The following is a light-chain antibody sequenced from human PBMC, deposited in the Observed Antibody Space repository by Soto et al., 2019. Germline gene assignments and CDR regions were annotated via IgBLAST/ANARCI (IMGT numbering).Light chain of an antibody. Sequence: QSALTQPASVSGSPGQSITVSCIGTSSDVGGYNYVSWYQQHPGKAPKLMIHDVSDRPSGVSNRFSGSKSGNTASLTISGLQAEDEAYYYCSSYASSNTQVFGGGTKLNVL. CDR3: SSYASSNTQV. V-gene: IGLV2-14*01. J-gene: IGLJ2*01. CDR2: DVS. CDR1: SSDVGGYNY.